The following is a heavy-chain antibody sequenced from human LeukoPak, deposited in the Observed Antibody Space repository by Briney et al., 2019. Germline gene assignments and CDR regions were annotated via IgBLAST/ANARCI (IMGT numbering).Heavy chain of an antibody. V-gene: IGHV3-23*01. CDR3: AKGSSGGRPYYFDY. J-gene: IGHJ4*02. CDR2: ISNDGVYT. Sequence: GGSLRLSCVASGFTFRNYAMSWVRQSPGKGLEWISAISNDGVYTFHADSVKGRLTISRDNSKNTLYLQMDSLRAEDTAIYYCAKGSSGGRPYYFDYWGQGTLVTVSS. D-gene: IGHD3-22*01. CDR1: GFTFRNYA.